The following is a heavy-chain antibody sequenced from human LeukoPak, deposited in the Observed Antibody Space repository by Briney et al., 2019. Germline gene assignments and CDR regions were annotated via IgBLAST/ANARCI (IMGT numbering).Heavy chain of an antibody. J-gene: IGHJ4*02. CDR3: ASYCSGGSCYSD. Sequence: LRLSCAASGFTFSSYEMNWIRQPPGKGLEWIGEINHSGSTNYNPSLKSRVTISVDTSKNQFSLKLSSVTAADTAVYYCASYCSGGSCYSDWGQGTLVTVSS. CDR2: INHSGST. V-gene: IGHV4-34*01. D-gene: IGHD2-15*01. CDR1: GFTFSSYE.